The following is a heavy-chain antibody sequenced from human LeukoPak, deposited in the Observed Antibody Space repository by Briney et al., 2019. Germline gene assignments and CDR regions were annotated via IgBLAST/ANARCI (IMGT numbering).Heavy chain of an antibody. V-gene: IGHV4-38-2*02. CDR2: IYHSGST. D-gene: IGHD5-18*01. CDR3: ARDGGARGYSFIRGQNAFDI. CDR1: GYSIHSGYY. Sequence: SETLSRTCIVSGYSIHSGYYWGWVRQPPGKGLEWIGSIYHSGSTYYNPSLKSRVTISVDTSKNQYSLNLSSVPAEDTAVYYCARDGGARGYSFIRGQNAFDIWGQGTMVTVSS. J-gene: IGHJ3*02.